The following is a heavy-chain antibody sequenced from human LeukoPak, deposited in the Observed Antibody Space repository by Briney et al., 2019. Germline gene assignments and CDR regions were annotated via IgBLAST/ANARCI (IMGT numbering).Heavy chain of an antibody. J-gene: IGHJ4*02. Sequence: SETLSLTCTVSGYSISSGYYWGWIRQPPGKGLEWIGSIYHSGSTYYNPSLKSRVTISVDTSKNQFSLKLSSVTAADTAVYYCARDFGFWSGYSSFDYWGQGTLVTVSS. V-gene: IGHV4-38-2*02. CDR1: GYSISSGYY. CDR3: ARDFGFWSGYSSFDY. CDR2: IYHSGST. D-gene: IGHD3-3*01.